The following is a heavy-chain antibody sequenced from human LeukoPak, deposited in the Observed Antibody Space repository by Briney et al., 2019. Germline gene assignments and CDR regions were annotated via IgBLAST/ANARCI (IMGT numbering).Heavy chain of an antibody. V-gene: IGHV3-23*01. CDR1: GFTFRSSP. Sequence: GGSLRLSCAVSGFTFRSSPMGWVRQAPGKGLEWDSSIHAGGEDPFCADSVQGRCTISRDNSKNMLFLQLNSLRVEDTAIYFCTKGGHHYNPFYNWGQGTLVTVSS. J-gene: IGHJ4*02. D-gene: IGHD3-22*01. CDR3: TKGGHHYNPFYN. CDR2: IHAGGEDP.